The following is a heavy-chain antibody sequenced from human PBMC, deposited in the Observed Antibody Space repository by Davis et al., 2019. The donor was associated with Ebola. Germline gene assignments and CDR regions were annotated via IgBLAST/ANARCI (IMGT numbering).Heavy chain of an antibody. D-gene: IGHD3-16*01. CDR3: ARLSSGLRPNHAFDI. CDR2: IYPGDSDT. V-gene: IGHV5-51*01. J-gene: IGHJ3*02. CDR1: GYSFTSYW. Sequence: GESLKISCKGSGYSFTSYWIGWVRQMPGKGLEWMGIIYPGDSDTRYSPSFQGQVTISADKSISTAYLQWSSLKASDTAMYYCARLSSGLRPNHAFDIWGQGTMVTVSS.